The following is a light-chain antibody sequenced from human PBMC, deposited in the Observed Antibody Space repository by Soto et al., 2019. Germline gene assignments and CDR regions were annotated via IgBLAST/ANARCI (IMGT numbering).Light chain of an antibody. J-gene: IGKJ5*01. CDR3: QQYNNWPS. CDR2: DAS. CDR1: QSVSSY. V-gene: IGKV3-11*01. Sequence: EIVLTQSPGTLSLSSCETTTRSCRASQSVSSYLAWFQQVPGQAPRLLIYDASNSATGIPARFSGSGSGTDFTLTIRSLQSEDFAVYFCQQYNNWPSFGQGTRLEIK.